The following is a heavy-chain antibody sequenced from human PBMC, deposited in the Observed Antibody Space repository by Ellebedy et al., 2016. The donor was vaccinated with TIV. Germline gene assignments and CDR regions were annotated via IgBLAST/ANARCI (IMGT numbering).Heavy chain of an antibody. CDR2: ISGSGGST. Sequence: GESLKISCGVSGFTFSSYAMSWVRQAPGKGLEWVSGISGSGGSTYYADSVKGRFTISSDNSKNTLYLQMNSLRAEDTAVYYCAKWRDSGIVGGITYYFDYWGQGTLLTVSS. CDR1: GFTFSSYA. J-gene: IGHJ4*02. D-gene: IGHD1-26*01. V-gene: IGHV3-23*01. CDR3: AKWRDSGIVGGITYYFDY.